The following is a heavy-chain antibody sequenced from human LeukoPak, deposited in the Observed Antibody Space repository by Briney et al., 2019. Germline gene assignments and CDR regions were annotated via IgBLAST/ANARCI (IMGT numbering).Heavy chain of an antibody. CDR3: ARHSGGTYYVSLDP. Sequence: SGTLSLTCTVSGGSISSSSYYWGWIRQPPGKGLEWIGSIYYSGSTYYNPSLKSRVTISVDTSKNQFSLKLSSVTAADTAVYYCARHSGGTYYVSLDPWGQGTLVTVSS. D-gene: IGHD1-26*01. CDR1: GGSISSSSYY. J-gene: IGHJ5*02. CDR2: IYYSGST. V-gene: IGHV4-39*01.